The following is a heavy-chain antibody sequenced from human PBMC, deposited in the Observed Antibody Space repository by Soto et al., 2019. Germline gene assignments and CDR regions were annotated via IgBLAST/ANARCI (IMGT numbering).Heavy chain of an antibody. CDR3: ARGLGARRYYFDY. J-gene: IGHJ4*02. CDR2: IYYSGST. CDR1: GGSISSGGYY. D-gene: IGHD3-16*01. V-gene: IGHV4-31*03. Sequence: QVQLQESGPGLVKPSQTLSLTCTVSGGSISSGGYYWSWIRQHPGKGLEWIGYIYYSGSTYYNPSLQRRVTISVDTSKNQFSLKLSSVTAADTAVYYCARGLGARRYYFDYWGQGTLVTVSS.